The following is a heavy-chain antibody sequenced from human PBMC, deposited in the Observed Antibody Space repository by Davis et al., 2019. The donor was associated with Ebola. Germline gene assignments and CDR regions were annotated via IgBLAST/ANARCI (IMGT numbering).Heavy chain of an antibody. CDR3: ARVYYYDSSGYYYGWYFDL. Sequence: PSETLSLTCTVSGGSISSGDYYWSWIRQPPGKGLEWIGEINHSGSTNYNPSLKSRVTISVDTSKNQFSLKLSSVTAADTAVYYCARVYYYDSSGYYYGWYFDLWGRGTLVTVSS. J-gene: IGHJ2*01. V-gene: IGHV4-61*08. CDR1: GGSISSGDYY. CDR2: INHSGST. D-gene: IGHD3-22*01.